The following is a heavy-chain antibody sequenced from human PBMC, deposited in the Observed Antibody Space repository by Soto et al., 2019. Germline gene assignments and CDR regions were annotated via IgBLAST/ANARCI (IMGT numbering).Heavy chain of an antibody. V-gene: IGHV3-23*01. J-gene: IGHJ4*02. Sequence: PGGSLRLSCAASGFRFRNYAITWVRQAPGKGGKWSPGRSGSGNIQYYAGRVRGRINISRDTAKNALYLQINSVRAEDSAAYYCARDRDIVATIGWYFDYWGQGTLVTVSS. CDR2: RSGSGNIQ. D-gene: IGHD5-12*01. CDR1: GFRFRNYA. CDR3: ARDRDIVATIGWYFDY.